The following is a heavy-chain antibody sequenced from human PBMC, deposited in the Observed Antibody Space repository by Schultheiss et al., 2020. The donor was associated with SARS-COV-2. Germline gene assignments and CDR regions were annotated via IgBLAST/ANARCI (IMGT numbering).Heavy chain of an antibody. J-gene: IGHJ4*02. Sequence: SETLSLTCAVYGGSFSGYYWSWIRQPPGKGLEWIGYIYYSGSTYYNPSLKSRVTISVDTSKNQFSLKLSSVTAADTAVYYCARRVGYSTYYFDYWGQGTLVTVSS. V-gene: IGHV4-59*06. D-gene: IGHD4-11*01. CDR1: GGSFSGYY. CDR2: IYYSGST. CDR3: ARRVGYSTYYFDY.